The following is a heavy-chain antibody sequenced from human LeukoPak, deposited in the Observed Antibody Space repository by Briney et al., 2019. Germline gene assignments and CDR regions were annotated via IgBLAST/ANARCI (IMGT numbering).Heavy chain of an antibody. D-gene: IGHD6-6*01. V-gene: IGHV4-30-4*01. Sequence: SQTLSLTCTVSGGSISSGDYYWSWIRQPPGKGLEWIGYIYYSGSTYYNPSLKSRITISVDTSKNQFSLKLSPVTAADTGVYYCAREGAIIAAPNNWFDPWGQGTLVTVSS. CDR2: IYYSGST. CDR3: AREGAIIAAPNNWFDP. J-gene: IGHJ5*02. CDR1: GGSISSGDYY.